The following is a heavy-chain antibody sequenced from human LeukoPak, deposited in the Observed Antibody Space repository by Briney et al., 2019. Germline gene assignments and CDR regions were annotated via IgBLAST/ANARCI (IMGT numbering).Heavy chain of an antibody. CDR2: IIPIFGTA. CDR1: GGTFSSYA. J-gene: IGHJ5*02. V-gene: IGHV1-69*05. Sequence: ASVKVPCKASGGTFSSYAISWVRQAPGQGLEWMGGIIPIFGTANYAQKFQGRVTITTDESTSTAYMELSSLRSVDTAVYYCARDRGGPNWFDPWGQGTLVTVSS. CDR3: ARDRGGPNWFDP. D-gene: IGHD3-10*01.